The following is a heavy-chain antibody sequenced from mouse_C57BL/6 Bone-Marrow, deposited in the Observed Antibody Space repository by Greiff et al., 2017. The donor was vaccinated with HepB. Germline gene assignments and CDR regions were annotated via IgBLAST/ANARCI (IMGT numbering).Heavy chain of an antibody. CDR3: ARWRGYYGSSYGYFDV. CDR1: GYSFTGYF. Sequence: VEPGDSVKISCKASGYSFTGYFMNWVMQSHGKSLEWIGRINPYNGDTFYNQKFKGKATLTVDKSSSTAHMERRSLTSEDSAVYYCARWRGYYGSSYGYFDVWGTGTTVTVSS. J-gene: IGHJ1*03. D-gene: IGHD1-1*01. V-gene: IGHV1-20*01. CDR2: INPYNGDT.